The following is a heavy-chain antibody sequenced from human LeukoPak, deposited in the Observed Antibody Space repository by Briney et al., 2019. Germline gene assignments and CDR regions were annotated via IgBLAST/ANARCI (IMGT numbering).Heavy chain of an antibody. V-gene: IGHV4-39*07. D-gene: IGHD3-10*01. CDR3: ARGGYYGSGRPRFDP. CDR1: GGSISSSSYY. J-gene: IGHJ5*02. Sequence: SETLSLTCTVSGGSISSSSYYWGWIRQPPGKGLEWIGEINHSGSTNYNPSLKSRVTISVDTSKNQFSLKLSSVTAADTAVYCCARGGYYGSGRPRFDPWGQGTLVTVSS. CDR2: INHSGST.